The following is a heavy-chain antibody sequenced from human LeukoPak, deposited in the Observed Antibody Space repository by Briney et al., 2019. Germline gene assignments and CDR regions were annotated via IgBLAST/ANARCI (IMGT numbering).Heavy chain of an antibody. V-gene: IGHV3-30-3*01. Sequence: PGGSLRLSCAASGFTFSSYAMHWVRQAPGKGLEWVAVISYDGSNKYYADSVKGRFTISRDNSKNTLYLQMNSLRAEDTAVYYCVRSGAFGAHNYWGQGTLVTVSS. J-gene: IGHJ4*02. D-gene: IGHD4/OR15-4a*01. CDR2: ISYDGSNK. CDR1: GFTFSSYA. CDR3: VRSGAFGAHNY.